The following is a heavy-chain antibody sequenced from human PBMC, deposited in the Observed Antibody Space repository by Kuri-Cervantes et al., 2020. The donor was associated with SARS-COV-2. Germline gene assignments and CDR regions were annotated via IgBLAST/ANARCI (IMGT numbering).Heavy chain of an antibody. V-gene: IGHV4-38-2*01. Sequence: GSLRLSCAVSGYSISSGYYWGWIRQPPGKGLEWIGSIYYSGSTYYNPSLKSRVTISVDTSKNQFSLKLSSVTAADTAVYYCARSEWELPKFDYWGQGTLVTVSS. J-gene: IGHJ4*02. CDR2: IYYSGST. CDR1: GYSISSGYY. D-gene: IGHD1-26*01. CDR3: ARSEWELPKFDY.